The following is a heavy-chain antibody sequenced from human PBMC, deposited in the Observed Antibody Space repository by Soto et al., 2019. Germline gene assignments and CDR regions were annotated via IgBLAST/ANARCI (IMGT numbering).Heavy chain of an antibody. J-gene: IGHJ6*02. Sequence: PSQTLSLTCAISGDSVSSNSAACNWIRQSPSRGLEWLGRTYYRSKWYKDYAGSVKSRITISPDTSKNQFSLQLNSVTPEDSAVYYCARDDQLSDYYYYGMDVWGQGTTVTVSS. CDR3: ARDDQLSDYYYYGMDV. CDR1: GDSVSSNSAA. CDR2: TYYRSKWYK. V-gene: IGHV6-1*01.